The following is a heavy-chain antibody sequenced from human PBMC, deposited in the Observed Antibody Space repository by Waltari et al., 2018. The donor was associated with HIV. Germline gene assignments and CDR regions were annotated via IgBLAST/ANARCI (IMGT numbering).Heavy chain of an antibody. CDR2: IDPSASNT. CDR3: ARHSQGAYYYYGKDV. Sequence: PGNALGCMGRIDPSASNTNYSTSFQGHVNISADNSISTAYLQWSSLKASDTAMYYCARHSQGAYYYYGKDVWGQGTTVTVSS. J-gene: IGHJ6*02. V-gene: IGHV5-10-1*01.